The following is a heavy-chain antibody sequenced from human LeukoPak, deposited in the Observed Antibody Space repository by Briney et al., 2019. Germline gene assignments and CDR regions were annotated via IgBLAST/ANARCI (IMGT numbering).Heavy chain of an antibody. J-gene: IGHJ4*02. Sequence: GESLKISCKGSGYSFTSYWIGWVRQMPGKGLEWMGIIYPGDSDTTYSPSFQGQVTISADKSISTAYLQWSSLKASDTAMYYCARWKSVLEWLSYFDYWGQGTLVTVSS. CDR1: GYSFTSYW. CDR3: ARWKSVLEWLSYFDY. CDR2: IYPGDSDT. D-gene: IGHD3-3*01. V-gene: IGHV5-51*01.